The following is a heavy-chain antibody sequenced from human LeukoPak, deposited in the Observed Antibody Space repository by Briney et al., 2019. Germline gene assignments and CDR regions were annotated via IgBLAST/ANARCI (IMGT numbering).Heavy chain of an antibody. CDR3: GRNPRSSREWWFDP. V-gene: IGHV1-2*02. Sequence: ASVKVSCKASGYAFSDFYIHWLRQAPGQGLEWIGWINPKSGGTDYAQKFQGRVTMTRDTSINTAYMELSRPTSDDTAVYYCGRNPRSSREWWFDPWGQGTPVTVSS. D-gene: IGHD6-13*01. CDR2: INPKSGGT. J-gene: IGHJ5*02. CDR1: GYAFSDFY.